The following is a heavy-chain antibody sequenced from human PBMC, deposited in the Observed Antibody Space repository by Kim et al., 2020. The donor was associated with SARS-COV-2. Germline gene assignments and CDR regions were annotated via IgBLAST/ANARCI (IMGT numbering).Heavy chain of an antibody. V-gene: IGHV5-51*01. CDR1: GYSFTSYW. D-gene: IGHD3-3*01. Sequence: GESLKISCKGSGYSFTSYWIGWVRQMPGKGLEWMGIIYPGDSDTRYSPSFQGQVTISADKSISTAYLQWSSLKASDTAMYYCARLQSPFYYDFWSGPIGGYYMDVWGKGTTVTVSS. J-gene: IGHJ6*03. CDR3: ARLQSPFYYDFWSGPIGGYYMDV. CDR2: IYPGDSDT.